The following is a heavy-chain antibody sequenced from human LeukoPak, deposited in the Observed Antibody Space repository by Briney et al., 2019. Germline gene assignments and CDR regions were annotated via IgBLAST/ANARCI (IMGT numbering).Heavy chain of an antibody. CDR1: GFTFSSHV. CDR2: ISGNGAGT. D-gene: IGHD5-18*01. Sequence: PGGSLRLSCAASGFTFSSHVMTWVRQAPGKGLEWVSGISGNGAGTYYADSVKGRFTISRDNSKNTLYLQMNSLRAEDTAVYYCAKEVDTAMVTDYWGQGTLVTVSS. V-gene: IGHV3-23*01. J-gene: IGHJ4*02. CDR3: AKEVDTAMVTDY.